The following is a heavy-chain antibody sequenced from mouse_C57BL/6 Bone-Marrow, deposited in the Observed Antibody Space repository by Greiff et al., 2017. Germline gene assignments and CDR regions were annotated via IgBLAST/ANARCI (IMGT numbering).Heavy chain of an antibody. CDR3: ARWGGYYAMDY. J-gene: IGHJ4*01. CDR1: GYSITSAS. CDR2: ISYSGST. V-gene: IGHV3-8*01. Sequence: VQLQQSGPGLAKPSQTLSLTCSVTGYSITSASWNWIRKFPGNKLEYMGYISYSGSTYYNPSLKSRISITRDTSKNQYYLQLNSVTTEDTATYYCARWGGYYAMDYWGQGTSVTVSS.